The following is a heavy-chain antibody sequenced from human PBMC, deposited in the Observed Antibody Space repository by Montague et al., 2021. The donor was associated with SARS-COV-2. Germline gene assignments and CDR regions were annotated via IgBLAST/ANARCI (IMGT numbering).Heavy chain of an antibody. Sequence: CAISGDSVSINSLARNSNRQSPSRRFERLGRSYYRSKWYNDYAVSVKSRVTINPDTSKNQFSLQLNSVTPEDSAVYYCARAGSLGNFDYWGQGTLVTVSS. J-gene: IGHJ4*02. CDR1: GDSVSINSLA. D-gene: IGHD3-10*01. CDR3: ARAGSLGNFDY. CDR2: SYYRSKWYN. V-gene: IGHV6-1*01.